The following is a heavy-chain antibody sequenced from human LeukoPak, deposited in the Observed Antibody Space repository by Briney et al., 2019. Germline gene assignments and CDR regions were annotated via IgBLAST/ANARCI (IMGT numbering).Heavy chain of an antibody. D-gene: IGHD2-2*01. CDR1: GYTFTRYA. V-gene: IGHV7-4-1*02. CDR3: ARAGCSSTSCYEAPYNWFDP. J-gene: IGHJ5*02. Sequence: ASVKVSCKASGYTFTRYAMNWLRQAPGQGLEWMGWISTNTGNPTYAQGFTGRFVFSLDTSVSTAYLQISSLKAEDTAVYYCARAGCSSTSCYEAPYNWFDPWGQGTLVTVSS. CDR2: ISTNTGNP.